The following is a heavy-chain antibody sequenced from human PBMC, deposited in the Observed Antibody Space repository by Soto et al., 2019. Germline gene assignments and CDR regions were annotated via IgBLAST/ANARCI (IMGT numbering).Heavy chain of an antibody. CDR2: ISYDGSNK. V-gene: IGHV3-30-3*01. J-gene: IGHJ6*02. D-gene: IGHD6-19*01. CDR1: GFTFSSYA. CDR3: ARSAGWAVEIGWGYYGMDV. Sequence: GGSLRLSCAASGFTFSSYAMHWVRQAPGKGLEWVAVISYDGSNKYYADSVKGRFTISRDNSKNTLYLRMNSLRAEDTAVYYCARSAGWAVEIGWGYYGMDVWGQGTTVTVSS.